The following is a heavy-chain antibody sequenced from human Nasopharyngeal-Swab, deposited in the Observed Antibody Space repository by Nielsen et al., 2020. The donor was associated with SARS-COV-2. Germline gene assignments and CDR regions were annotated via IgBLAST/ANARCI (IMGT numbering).Heavy chain of an antibody. D-gene: IGHD3-10*01. CDR3: ARVAEFYYGSGSHYWYFDL. V-gene: IGHV4-34*01. J-gene: IGHJ2*01. CDR2: INHSGST. CDR1: GGSFSGYY. Sequence: PETLSLTCAVYGGSFSGYYWSWIRQPPGKGLEWIGEINHSGSTNYNPSLKSRVTISVDTSKNQFSLKLSSVTAADTAVYYCARVAEFYYGSGSHYWYFDLWGRGTLVTVSS.